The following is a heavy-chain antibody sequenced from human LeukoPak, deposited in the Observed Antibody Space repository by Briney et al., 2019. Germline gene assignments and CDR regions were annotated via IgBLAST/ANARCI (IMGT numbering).Heavy chain of an antibody. CDR3: ARAKGYSSGWYPNYYYGMDV. V-gene: IGHV3-7*01. D-gene: IGHD6-19*01. CDR1: GFTFSSYW. Sequence: GGSLRLSCAASGFTFSSYWMSWVRQAPGKGLEWVANIEQDGSEKYYVDSVKGRFTISRDNAKNSLYLQMNSLRAEDTAVYYCARAKGYSSGWYPNYYYGMDVWGQGTTVTVSS. J-gene: IGHJ6*02. CDR2: IEQDGSEK.